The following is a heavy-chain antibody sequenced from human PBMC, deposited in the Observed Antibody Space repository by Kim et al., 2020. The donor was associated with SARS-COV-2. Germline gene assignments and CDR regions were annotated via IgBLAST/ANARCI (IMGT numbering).Heavy chain of an antibody. D-gene: IGHD2-2*01. Sequence: DSVKGRFTISRDNAKNSLYLEMNSLRPEDTALYYCVKDTTASLVGGDGMDVWGRGTTVSVSS. J-gene: IGHJ6*02. V-gene: IGHV3-9*01. CDR3: VKDTTASLVGGDGMDV.